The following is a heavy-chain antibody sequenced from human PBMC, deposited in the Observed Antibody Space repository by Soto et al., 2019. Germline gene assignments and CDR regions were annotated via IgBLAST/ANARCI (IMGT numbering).Heavy chain of an antibody. CDR3: AKDKGITAGQLGAVDV. CDR1: GFTFDDFA. J-gene: IGHJ3*01. D-gene: IGHD3-3*01. Sequence: DVQLVESGGGLVQPGRSLRLSCTASGFTFDDFAMHWVRQAPGEGLEWVSGISWDSGKVVYADSVKGRFTISRDNAKNALYLQMKSLRVEDTALYYCAKDKGITAGQLGAVDVWGQGTMVTVSS. CDR2: ISWDSGKV. V-gene: IGHV3-9*01.